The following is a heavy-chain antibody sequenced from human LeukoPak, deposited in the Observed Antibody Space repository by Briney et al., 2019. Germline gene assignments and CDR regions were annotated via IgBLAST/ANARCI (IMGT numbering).Heavy chain of an antibody. J-gene: IGHJ4*02. D-gene: IGHD3-10*01. Sequence: SETLSLTCTVSGGSISSGGYYWSWIRQHPGKGLEWIGYIYYSGSTYYNPSLKSRVTMSVDTSKNQFSLKLSSVTAADTAVYYCARVMVRGVIIDYWGQGTLVTVSS. CDR1: GGSISSGGYY. CDR2: IYYSGST. V-gene: IGHV4-31*03. CDR3: ARVMVRGVIIDY.